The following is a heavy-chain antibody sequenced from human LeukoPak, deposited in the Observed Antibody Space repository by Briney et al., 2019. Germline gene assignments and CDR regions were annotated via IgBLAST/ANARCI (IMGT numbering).Heavy chain of an antibody. Sequence: LETLSLTCTGSGGSITNYYWNWIRQPAGKGLEWIGRIFTSGSANYNPSLESRVTMSVDTSKNQFSLNLTSVTAADTAVYYCARGIQLECFDYWGQGTLVTVSS. D-gene: IGHD1-1*01. V-gene: IGHV4-4*07. CDR3: ARGIQLECFDY. CDR1: GGSITNYY. J-gene: IGHJ4*02. CDR2: IFTSGSA.